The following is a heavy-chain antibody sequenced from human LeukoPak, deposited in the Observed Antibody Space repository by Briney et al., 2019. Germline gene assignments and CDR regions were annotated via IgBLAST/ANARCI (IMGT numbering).Heavy chain of an antibody. Sequence: GGSLRLSCAASGFTFSDYYMSWIRHAPGKGLELVSYISSSGSTIYYADSVKGRFTISRDNAKNSLYLQMNSLRAEDTAVYYCASFLRYDYQSPLDYWGQGTLVTVSS. V-gene: IGHV3-11*01. CDR2: ISSSGSTI. CDR1: GFTFSDYY. D-gene: IGHD5-12*01. CDR3: ASFLRYDYQSPLDY. J-gene: IGHJ4*02.